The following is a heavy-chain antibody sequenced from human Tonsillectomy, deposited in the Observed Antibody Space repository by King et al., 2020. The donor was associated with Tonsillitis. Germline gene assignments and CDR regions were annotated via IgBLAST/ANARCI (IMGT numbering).Heavy chain of an antibody. J-gene: IGHJ4*02. CDR3: ARDGDGDYPIDY. CDR1: GFTLRSYW. CDR2: SNNDGSST. D-gene: IGHD4-17*01. V-gene: IGHV3-74*01. Sequence: VQLVESGGGLVQPGGSLRLSCEASGFTLRSYWMHWVRQAPVKGLVWVSRSNNDGSSTSYADSVKGRFTISRDNAKNTLYLQMNGLRDEDTAVYYCARDGDGDYPIDYWGQGILVTVSA.